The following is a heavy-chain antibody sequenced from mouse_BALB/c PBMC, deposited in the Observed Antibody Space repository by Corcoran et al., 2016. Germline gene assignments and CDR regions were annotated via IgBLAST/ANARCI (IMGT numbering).Heavy chain of an antibody. CDR1: GYTFTDYV. Sequence: QVQLQQSGPELVKPGASVKMSCKASGYTFTDYVISWVKQRTGQDLEWIGEIYPGSGSTYYNEKFKGKATLTADKSSNTAYIQLSSLTSEDAAVYFCATYWYSDVWGAGTTVTVSS. V-gene: IGHV1-81*01. J-gene: IGHJ1*01. CDR2: IYPGSGST. CDR3: ATYWYSDV.